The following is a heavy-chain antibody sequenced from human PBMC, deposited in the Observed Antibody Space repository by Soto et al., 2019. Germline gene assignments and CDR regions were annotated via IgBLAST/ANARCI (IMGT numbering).Heavy chain of an antibody. CDR3: ARGSSGDYYYYGLDV. V-gene: IGHV6-1*01. CDR2: TYYRSEWYN. J-gene: IGHJ6*02. CDR1: GDSISSKRAS. Sequence: QVQLQQSGPGLVKPSQTLSLTCAISGDSISSKRASWDWIRQSPLRGLEWLGRTYYRSEWYNDYAVSVKSRIAINPDTSKNQFSLQLNSVTPEDAAVYYCARGSSGDYYYYGLDVWGQGTTVTVSS. D-gene: IGHD6-19*01.